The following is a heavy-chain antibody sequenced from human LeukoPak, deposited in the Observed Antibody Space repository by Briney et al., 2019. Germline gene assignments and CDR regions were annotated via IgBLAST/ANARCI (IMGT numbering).Heavy chain of an antibody. Sequence: GGSLRLSCAASGFTFSIYVMSWVRQAPAKGLEWVSAISGSGGSTYYADSVKGRFTISRDNSKNTLYLQMNSLRAEDTPVYYCAKSSMTGPYNWFGPWGQGTLVTVSS. CDR2: ISGSGGST. CDR3: AKSSMTGPYNWFGP. CDR1: GFTFSIYV. J-gene: IGHJ5*02. D-gene: IGHD3-9*01. V-gene: IGHV3-23*01.